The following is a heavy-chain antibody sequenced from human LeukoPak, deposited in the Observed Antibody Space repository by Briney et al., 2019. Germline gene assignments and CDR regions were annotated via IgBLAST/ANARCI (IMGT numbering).Heavy chain of an antibody. CDR3: ARGPLWFGELPIDY. CDR1: GGSISSYY. CDR2: IYYSGST. J-gene: IGHJ4*02. D-gene: IGHD3-10*01. Sequence: PSETLSLTCTVSGGSISSYYWSWIRQPPEKGLEWIGYIYYSGSTNYNPSLKSRVTISVDTSKNQFSLKLSSVTAADTAVYYCARGPLWFGELPIDYWGQGTLVTVSS. V-gene: IGHV4-59*12.